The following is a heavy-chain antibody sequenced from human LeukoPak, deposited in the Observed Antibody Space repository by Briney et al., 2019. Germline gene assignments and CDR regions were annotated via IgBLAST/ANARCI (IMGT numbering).Heavy chain of an antibody. V-gene: IGHV1-69*13. CDR2: IIPIFGTA. D-gene: IGHD6-13*01. CDR1: GGTFSSYA. Sequence: SVKVSCKASGGTFSSYAISWMRQAPGQGLEWMGGIIPIFGTANYAQKFQGRVTITADESTSTAYMELSSLRSEDTAVYYCARVSPVDIAAAGPFDYWGQGTLVTVSS. J-gene: IGHJ4*02. CDR3: ARVSPVDIAAAGPFDY.